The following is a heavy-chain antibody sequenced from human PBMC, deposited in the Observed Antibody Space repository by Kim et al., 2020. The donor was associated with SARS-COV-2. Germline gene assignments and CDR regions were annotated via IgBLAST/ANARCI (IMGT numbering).Heavy chain of an antibody. V-gene: IGHV4-31*03. D-gene: IGHD5-12*01. CDR1: GGSISSGGYY. CDR3: ARRMATIKGTFDY. Sequence: SETLSLTCTVSGGSISSGGYYWSWIRQHPGKGLEWIGYIYYSGSTYYNPSLKSRVTISVDTSKNQFSLKLSSVTAADTAVYYCARRMATIKGTFDYWGQGTLVTVSS. J-gene: IGHJ4*02. CDR2: IYYSGST.